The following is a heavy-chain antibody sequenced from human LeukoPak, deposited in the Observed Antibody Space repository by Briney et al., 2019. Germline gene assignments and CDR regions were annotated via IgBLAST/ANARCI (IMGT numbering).Heavy chain of an antibody. CDR1: GFTVSSNY. V-gene: IGHV4-59*02. CDR2: ISYSGST. D-gene: IGHD6-13*01. J-gene: IGHJ4*02. Sequence: PGGSLRLSCAASGFTVSSNYMSWVRQPPGKGLEWIGTISYSGSTYYNPSLKSRVTMAVDTSKNQFSLKLTSVTAADTAVYYCARDLSSAWFYYWGQGTLVTVSS. CDR3: ARDLSSAWFYY.